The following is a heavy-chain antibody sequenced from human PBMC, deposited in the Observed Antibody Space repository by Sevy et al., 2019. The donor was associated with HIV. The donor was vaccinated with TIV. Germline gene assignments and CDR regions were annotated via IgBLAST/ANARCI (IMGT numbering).Heavy chain of an antibody. V-gene: IGHV3-7*01. Sequence: GGSLRLSCAGSGLTFSSYWMSWVRQAPGKGLEWVANINQDGSGKNYVDSVKGRFTISRDNAKNSLYLQMNSLRAEDTAVYYCARDPFSKADYWGQGTLVTVSS. CDR2: INQDGSGK. D-gene: IGHD4-4*01. J-gene: IGHJ4*02. CDR1: GLTFSSYW. CDR3: ARDPFSKADY.